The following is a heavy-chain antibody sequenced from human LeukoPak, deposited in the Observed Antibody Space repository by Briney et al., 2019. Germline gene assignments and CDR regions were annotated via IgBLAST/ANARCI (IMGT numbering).Heavy chain of an antibody. D-gene: IGHD3-9*01. Sequence: PGGSLRLSCVASGFTFSSYAINWVRQAPGKGLEWVAVISYDGSNKYYADSVKGRFTISRDNSKNTLYLQMNSLRAEDTAVYYCAKNYDILTSSNWFDPWGQGTLVTVSS. CDR2: ISYDGSNK. CDR3: AKNYDILTSSNWFDP. V-gene: IGHV3-30*04. CDR1: GFTFSSYA. J-gene: IGHJ5*02.